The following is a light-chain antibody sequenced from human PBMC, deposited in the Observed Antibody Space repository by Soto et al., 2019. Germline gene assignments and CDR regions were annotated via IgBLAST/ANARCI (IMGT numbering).Light chain of an antibody. Sequence: DIQMTQFPSTLSASVGDRVTITCRASQTTNTCLAWYQQKPGTAPKLLIYDPSSLEGGVPSRFSASGSGTEFTLTISSLQPDDLATYYCQQYISYPYTFGQGTKVEIK. CDR1: QTTNTC. J-gene: IGKJ2*01. CDR2: DPS. CDR3: QQYISYPYT. V-gene: IGKV1-5*01.